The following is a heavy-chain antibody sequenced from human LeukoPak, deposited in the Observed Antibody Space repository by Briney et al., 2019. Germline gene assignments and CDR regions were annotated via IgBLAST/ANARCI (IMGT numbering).Heavy chain of an antibody. CDR1: GYTFTGHY. D-gene: IGHD3-22*01. V-gene: IGHV1-2*02. J-gene: IGHJ4*02. CDR3: ARGGTYYYDSSGYYYSPADY. CDR2: INPNSGGT. Sequence: ASVKVSCKASGYTFTGHYMNWVPQAPGQGLEWRGWINPNSGGTNYAQELQGSVTMTRDTSISTAYMELSRLRSDDTAVYYCARGGTYYYDSSGYYYSPADYWGQGTLVTVSS.